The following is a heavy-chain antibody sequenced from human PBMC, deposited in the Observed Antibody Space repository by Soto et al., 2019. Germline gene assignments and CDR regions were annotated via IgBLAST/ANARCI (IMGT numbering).Heavy chain of an antibody. CDR2: ISSSSTI. J-gene: IGHJ6*02. CDR3: ARGGYNWNYYYYGMDV. Sequence: LRLSCAASGFTFSSYSMNWVRQAPGKGLEWVSYISSSSTIYYADSVKGRFTISRDNAKNSLYLQMNSLRDEDTAVYYCARGGYNWNYYYYGMDVWGQGTTVTVSS. CDR1: GFTFSSYS. D-gene: IGHD1-20*01. V-gene: IGHV3-48*02.